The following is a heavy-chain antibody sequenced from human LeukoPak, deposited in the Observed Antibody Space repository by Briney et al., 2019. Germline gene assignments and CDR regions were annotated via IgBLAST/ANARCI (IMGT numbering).Heavy chain of an antibody. CDR2: IYHSGST. CDR1: GGSISSSNW. J-gene: IGHJ6*02. CDR3: ATIYSSGWYYYYYGMDV. D-gene: IGHD6-19*01. V-gene: IGHV4-4*02. Sequence: SETLFLTCAVSGGSISSSNWWSWVRQPPGKGLEWIGEIYHSGSTNYNPSLKSRVTISVDTSKNQFSLKLSSVTAADTAVYYCATIYSSGWYYYYYGMDVWGQGTTVTVSS.